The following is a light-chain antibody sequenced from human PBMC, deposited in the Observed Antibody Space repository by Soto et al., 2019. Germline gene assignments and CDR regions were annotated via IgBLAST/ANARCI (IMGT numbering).Light chain of an antibody. J-gene: IGKJ5*01. V-gene: IGKV3-11*01. CDR1: QSFRGL. CDR3: QQRHMWPIT. Sequence: VLTQSPVTLSLSPGERASLSCRASQSFRGLLAWYQQKPGQAPRXXXYDAFNRATGIPPRFSGSGSGTDFTLTISSLETEDSAVYYCQQRHMWPITFGQGTRLEIK. CDR2: DAF.